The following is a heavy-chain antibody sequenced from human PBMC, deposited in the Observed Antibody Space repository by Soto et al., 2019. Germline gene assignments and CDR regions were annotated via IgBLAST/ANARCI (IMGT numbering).Heavy chain of an antibody. CDR3: ARHAFTYYEKSPFDY. CDR2: IYYSGST. V-gene: IGHV4-31*03. J-gene: IGHJ4*02. Sequence: SETLSLTCTVSGGSISSGGYYWNWIRQHPGKGLEWIGYIYYSGSTYYNPSLKSRVTISVDTSKNQFSLKLSSVTAADTAVYYCARHAFTYYEKSPFDYWGQGTLVTVSS. CDR1: GGSISSGGYY. D-gene: IGHD3-22*01.